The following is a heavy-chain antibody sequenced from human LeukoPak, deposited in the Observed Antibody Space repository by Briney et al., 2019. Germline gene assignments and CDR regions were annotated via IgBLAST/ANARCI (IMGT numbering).Heavy chain of an antibody. V-gene: IGHV4-59*11. Sequence: PSETLSLTCTVSGDSIRSHYCAWIRQPPGKGLEWIGHIYNFATTDYNPSFKSRVTISLDTSKKQFSLKMTSVTALDSAVYYCARGGEGYNDDAFEVWGLGTAVTVSS. CDR3: ARGGEGYNDDAFEV. D-gene: IGHD5-24*01. CDR1: GDSIRSHY. J-gene: IGHJ3*01. CDR2: IYNFATT.